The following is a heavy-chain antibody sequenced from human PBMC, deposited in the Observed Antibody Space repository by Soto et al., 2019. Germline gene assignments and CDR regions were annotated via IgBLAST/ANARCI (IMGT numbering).Heavy chain of an antibody. Sequence: GGSLRLSCAASGFTFSSYAMSWARQAPGKGLEWVSYISSSSSTIYYADSVKGRFTISRDNAKNSLYLQMNSLRAEDTAVYYCSRHRERIAEIRGFDHWGQGTLVTVSS. D-gene: IGHD6-13*01. CDR3: SRHRERIAEIRGFDH. V-gene: IGHV3-48*01. CDR2: ISSSSSTI. J-gene: IGHJ5*02. CDR1: GFTFSSYA.